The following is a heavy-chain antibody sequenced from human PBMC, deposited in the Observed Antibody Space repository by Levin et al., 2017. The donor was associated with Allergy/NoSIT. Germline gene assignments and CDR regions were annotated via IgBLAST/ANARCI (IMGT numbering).Heavy chain of an antibody. Sequence: SGGSLRLSCAASGFTFSSYGMHWVRQAPGKGLEWVAVISYDGSNKYYADSVKGRFTISRDNSKNTLYLQMNSLRAEDTAVYYCAKQGRGTRVVVAAAPFDYWGQGTLVTVSS. D-gene: IGHD2-15*01. CDR1: GFTFSSYG. J-gene: IGHJ4*02. CDR3: AKQGRGTRVVVAAAPFDY. CDR2: ISYDGSNK. V-gene: IGHV3-30*18.